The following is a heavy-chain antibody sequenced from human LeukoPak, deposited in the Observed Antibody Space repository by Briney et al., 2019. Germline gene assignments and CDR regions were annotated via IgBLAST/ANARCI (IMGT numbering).Heavy chain of an antibody. CDR3: ARGVAAPGTGGLSWFDP. CDR2: IYSSGIV. D-gene: IGHD6-13*01. Sequence: PPETLSLTCTLSGGSLCSYFWSWIRQPPGKGLEWIGYIYSSGIVNYNPSLKSRVTISLDTSKNQFSLKLSFVTAADTAVYYCARGVAAPGTGGLSWFDPWGQGTLVTVSS. J-gene: IGHJ5*02. V-gene: IGHV4-59*01. CDR1: GGSLCSYF.